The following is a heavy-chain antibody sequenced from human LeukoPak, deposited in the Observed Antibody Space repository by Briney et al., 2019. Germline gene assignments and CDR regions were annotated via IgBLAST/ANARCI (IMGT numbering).Heavy chain of an antibody. Sequence: SETLSLTCTVSGGSISSYYWSWIRQPPGKGLEWIGYIYYSGSTNYNPSLKSRVTISVDTSKNQFSLKLSSVTAADTAVYYCARDRGMVDNWNDDYYYMDVWGKGTTVTVSS. CDR2: IYYSGST. V-gene: IGHV4-59*01. CDR3: ARDRGMVDNWNDDYYYMDV. D-gene: IGHD1-1*01. CDR1: GGSISSYY. J-gene: IGHJ6*03.